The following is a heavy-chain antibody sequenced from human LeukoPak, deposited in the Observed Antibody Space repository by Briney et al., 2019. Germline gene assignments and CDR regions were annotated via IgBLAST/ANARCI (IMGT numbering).Heavy chain of an antibody. V-gene: IGHV4-59*08. D-gene: IGHD3-10*01. CDR3: ARHYDSGSYPLDY. CDR1: GGSIGSYF. CDR2: NSGST. J-gene: IGHJ4*02. Sequence: SETLSLTCTVSGGSIGSYFWSWIRQPPGKGLEWIGYNSGSTKYNPSLKSRVTISVDTSKNQLSLKLSSVTAADTAVYYCARHYDSGSYPLDYWGQGALVTVSS.